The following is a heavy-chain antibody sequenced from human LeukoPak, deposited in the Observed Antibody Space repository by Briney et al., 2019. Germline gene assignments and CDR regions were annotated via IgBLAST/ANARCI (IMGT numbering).Heavy chain of an antibody. Sequence: SETLSLTCAVYGGSFSGYYWSWIRQPPGKGLEWIGEINHSGSTNYNPSLKSRVTISVDTSKNQFSLKLSSVTAADTAVYYCARGMALRHFDWSQFRFNWFGPWGQGTLVTVSS. CDR3: ARGMALRHFDWSQFRFNWFGP. J-gene: IGHJ5*02. V-gene: IGHV4-34*01. CDR1: GGSFSGYY. D-gene: IGHD3-9*01. CDR2: INHSGST.